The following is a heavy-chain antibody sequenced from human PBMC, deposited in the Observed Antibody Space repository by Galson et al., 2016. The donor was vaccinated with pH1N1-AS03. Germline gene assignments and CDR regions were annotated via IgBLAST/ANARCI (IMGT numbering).Heavy chain of an antibody. J-gene: IGHJ3*02. CDR1: GFTFSDVW. D-gene: IGHD3-22*01. Sequence: SLRLSCAASGFTFSDVWMSWVRQAPGKGLEWVGRIKSKTDGGTTDYAAPVKGRFTISRDDSKNTLYLQMNSLRAEDTAVYFCARVTDFYGSGGYSKLHAFDIWGQGTMVSVSS. CDR3: ARVTDFYGSGGYSKLHAFDI. CDR2: IKSKTDGGTT. V-gene: IGHV3-15*05.